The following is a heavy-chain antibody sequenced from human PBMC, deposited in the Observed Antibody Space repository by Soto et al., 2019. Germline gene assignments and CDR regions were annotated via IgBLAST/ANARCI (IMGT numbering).Heavy chain of an antibody. CDR3: ARDSGYSHFDY. D-gene: IGHD3-22*01. CDR2: INDSGST. V-gene: IGHV4-34*01. Sequence: SETLSLTCTVYGGSVRGYYWSWIRQPPGKGLEWIGEINDSGSTKYNPSLKSRVTISVDTSKNQFSLKLSSVTAADTAVYYCARDSGYSHFDYWGQGTLVTVSS. J-gene: IGHJ4*02. CDR1: GGSVRGYY.